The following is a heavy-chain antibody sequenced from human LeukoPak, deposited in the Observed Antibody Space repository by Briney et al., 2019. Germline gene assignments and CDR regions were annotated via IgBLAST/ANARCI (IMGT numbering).Heavy chain of an antibody. CDR1: GGTFSSYA. CDR3: ARDMYGDLFEEGFDY. Sequence: SVKVSCKASGGTFSSYAISWVRQAPGQGLEWMGGIIPIFGTANYAQKFQGRVTITPAESTSTAYMELSSLRSEDTAVYYCARDMYGDLFEEGFDYWGQGTLVTVSS. D-gene: IGHD4-17*01. CDR2: IIPIFGTA. V-gene: IGHV1-69*01. J-gene: IGHJ4*02.